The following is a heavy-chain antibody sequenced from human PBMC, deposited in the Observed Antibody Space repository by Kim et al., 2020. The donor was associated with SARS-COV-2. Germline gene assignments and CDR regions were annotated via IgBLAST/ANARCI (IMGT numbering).Heavy chain of an antibody. CDR2: IYYTGST. D-gene: IGHD4-17*01. CDR1: GVSISRYF. CDR3: ATYGGNSGFDN. V-gene: IGHV4-59*13. J-gene: IGHJ4*02. Sequence: SETLSLTCSVSGVSISRYFWSWIRQPPGKGLEWIVYIYYTGSTNYNPSLKGRVTISLDTPKNQVSLSLNSVTAADTAVYYCATYGGNSGFDNWGQGTLVTVSS.